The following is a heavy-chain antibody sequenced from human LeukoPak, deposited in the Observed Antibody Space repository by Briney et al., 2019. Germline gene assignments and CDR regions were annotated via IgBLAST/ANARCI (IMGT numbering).Heavy chain of an antibody. CDR1: GYSISSGYY. D-gene: IGHD5-24*01. Sequence: PSETLSLTCTVSGYSISSGYYWGWIRQPPGKGLEWIGSIYHSGSTYYNPSLKSRVTISVDTSKNQFSLKLSSVTAADTAAYYCARIEMAYYYFDYWGQGTLVTVSS. J-gene: IGHJ4*02. CDR3: ARIEMAYYYFDY. CDR2: IYHSGST. V-gene: IGHV4-38-2*02.